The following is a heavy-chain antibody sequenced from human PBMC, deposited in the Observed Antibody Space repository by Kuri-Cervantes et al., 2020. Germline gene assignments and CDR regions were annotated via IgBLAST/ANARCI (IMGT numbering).Heavy chain of an antibody. V-gene: IGHV4-31*03. J-gene: IGHJ4*02. CDR1: GGSISSGGYY. CDR2: IYYSGST. D-gene: IGHD2-2*01. Sequence: LRLSCTVSGGSISSGGYYWSWIRQHPGKGLEWIGYIYYSGSTYYNPSLKSRVTISVDRSKNQFSLKLSSVTAADTAVYYCARAAEGGQLLDYWGQGTLVTVSS. CDR3: ARAAEGGQLLDY.